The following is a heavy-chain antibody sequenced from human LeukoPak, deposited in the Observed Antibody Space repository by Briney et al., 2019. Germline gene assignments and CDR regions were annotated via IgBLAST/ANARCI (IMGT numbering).Heavy chain of an antibody. CDR3: ARDHYYNSSGYTFGY. CDR1: GGSISSYY. D-gene: IGHD3-22*01. Sequence: SETLSLTCTVSGGSISSYYWSWIRQPPGKGLEWIGYVYSSGSTNYNPSFKGRVTISVDTSKNQFSLKLSSVTAADTAVYYCARDHYYNSSGYTFGYWGQGTLVTVSS. J-gene: IGHJ4*02. CDR2: VYSSGST. V-gene: IGHV4-59*01.